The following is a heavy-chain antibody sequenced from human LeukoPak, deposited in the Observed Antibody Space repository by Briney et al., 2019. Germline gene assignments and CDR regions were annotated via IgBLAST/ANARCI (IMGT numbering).Heavy chain of an antibody. J-gene: IGHJ6*03. CDR2: LNGGGGTA. V-gene: IGHV3-23*01. CDR1: GFSFSTYW. D-gene: IGHD3-16*01. Sequence: GGSLKLSCVASGFSFSTYWMSWVRQAPGKGLEWVSLLNGGGGTAFYADSVKGRFTISRDNSKNTLYLQMNSLRAEDTAVYFCAKGSEYLWGSLESNYYYYMDVWGKGTTVTVSS. CDR3: AKGSEYLWGSLESNYYYYMDV.